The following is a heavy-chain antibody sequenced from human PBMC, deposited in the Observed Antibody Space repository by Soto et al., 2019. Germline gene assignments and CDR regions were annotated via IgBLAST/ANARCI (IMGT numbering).Heavy chain of an antibody. J-gene: IGHJ4*02. CDR3: ARLYYYGSGSYYFDY. CDR2: INPNSGGT. Sequence: ASVKVSCKASGYTFTGHYMHWVRQAPGQGLEWMGWINPNSGGTNYAQKFQGRVTMTRDTSISTAYMELSRLRSDDTAVYYCARLYYYGSGSYYFDYWGQGTLVTVSS. D-gene: IGHD3-10*01. V-gene: IGHV1-2*02. CDR1: GYTFTGHY.